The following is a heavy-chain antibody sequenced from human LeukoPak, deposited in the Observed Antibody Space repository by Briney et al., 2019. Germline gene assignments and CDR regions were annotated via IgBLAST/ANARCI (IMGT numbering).Heavy chain of an antibody. CDR1: GGSISSYY. CDR2: INYSGST. D-gene: IGHD4-11*01. V-gene: IGHV4-59*08. J-gene: IGHJ6*02. Sequence: PSETLSLTCTVSGGSISSYYWSWIRQPPGKGLEWIGYINYSGSTNYNPSLKSRVTISVDTSKNQFSPKLSSVTAADTAVYYSARRYSGYYGMDVWGQGTTVTVSS. CDR3: ARRYSGYYGMDV.